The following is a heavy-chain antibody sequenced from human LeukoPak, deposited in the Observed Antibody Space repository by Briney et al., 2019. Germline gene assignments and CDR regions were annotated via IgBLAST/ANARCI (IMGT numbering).Heavy chain of an antibody. CDR1: GYTFTSYG. CDR3: ARDDYDSSGYYYFDY. Sequence: ASVTVSCKASGYTFTSYGISWVRQAPGQGLEWMGWISAYSGYTNYAQKFQGRVTMTTDTSTSTASMELRSLRSDDTAVYYCARDDYDSSGYYYFDYWGQGTLVTVSS. V-gene: IGHV1-18*01. CDR2: ISAYSGYT. D-gene: IGHD3-22*01. J-gene: IGHJ4*02.